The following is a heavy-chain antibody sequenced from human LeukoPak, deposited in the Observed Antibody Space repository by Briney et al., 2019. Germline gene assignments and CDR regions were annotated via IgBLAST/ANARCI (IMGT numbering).Heavy chain of an antibody. Sequence: SETLSLTCTVSGDSITPYYWSWIRQSPGGSLEYIGFISDTGTTNYNPSLRGRVSISVDTSKSQFSLKLKSVTAADAAIYYCTRTFTGAHYYYIPVWGAGTTVTVSS. CDR2: ISDTGTT. D-gene: IGHD7-27*01. CDR3: TRTFTGAHYYYIPV. V-gene: IGHV4-59*08. CDR1: GDSITPYY. J-gene: IGHJ6*03.